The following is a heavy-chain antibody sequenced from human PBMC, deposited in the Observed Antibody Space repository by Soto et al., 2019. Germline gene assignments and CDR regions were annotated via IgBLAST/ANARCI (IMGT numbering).Heavy chain of an antibody. CDR2: ISGSGGST. Sequence: GGSLRLSCAASGFTFSSYAMSWVRQAPGKGLEWVSAISGSGGSTYYADSVKGRFTISRDNSKNTLYLQMNSLRAEDTAVYYCAKGVGAARPYSYYFDYWGQGTLVTVSS. D-gene: IGHD6-6*01. CDR3: AKGVGAARPYSYYFDY. V-gene: IGHV3-23*01. CDR1: GFTFSSYA. J-gene: IGHJ4*02.